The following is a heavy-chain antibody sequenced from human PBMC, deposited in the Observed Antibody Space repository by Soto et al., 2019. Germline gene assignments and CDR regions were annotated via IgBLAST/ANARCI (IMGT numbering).Heavy chain of an antibody. Sequence: PRESLKISCKGSGYSFTSYWIGWVRQMPGKGLEWMGIIYPGDSDTRYSPSFQGQVTISADKSISTAYLQWSSLKASDTAMYYCARRLGYCSGGSCLYYFDYWGQGTLVTVSS. J-gene: IGHJ4*02. CDR3: ARRLGYCSGGSCLYYFDY. D-gene: IGHD2-15*01. CDR2: IYPGDSDT. V-gene: IGHV5-51*01. CDR1: GYSFTSYW.